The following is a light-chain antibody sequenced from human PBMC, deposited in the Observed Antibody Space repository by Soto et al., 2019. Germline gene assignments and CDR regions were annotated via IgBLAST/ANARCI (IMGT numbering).Light chain of an antibody. CDR1: QSISSW. J-gene: IGKJ1*01. CDR2: DAS. V-gene: IGKV1-5*01. Sequence: DLQMTQSPSTLSASVGYRVTITCRASQSISSWLAWYQQKPGKAPKLLIYDASSLESGVPSRFSGSGSGTEFTLTISSLQPDDFATYYCQQYNSYSTFGQGTKVHI. CDR3: QQYNSYST.